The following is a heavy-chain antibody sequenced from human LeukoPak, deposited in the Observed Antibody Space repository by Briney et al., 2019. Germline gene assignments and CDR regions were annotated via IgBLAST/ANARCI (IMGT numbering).Heavy chain of an antibody. V-gene: IGHV3-74*01. CDR1: GLTFSRYW. Sequence: GGSLRLSCAASGLTFSRYWMHWVRQAPGKGLVWVSRINSEGSSTSYADSVKGRFTISRDNAKNTLYLQMNSLRAEDTAVYYCAKESPYCGGDCYPPKGFQHWGQGTLVTVSS. CDR3: AKESPYCGGDCYPPKGFQH. CDR2: INSEGSST. J-gene: IGHJ1*01. D-gene: IGHD2-21*02.